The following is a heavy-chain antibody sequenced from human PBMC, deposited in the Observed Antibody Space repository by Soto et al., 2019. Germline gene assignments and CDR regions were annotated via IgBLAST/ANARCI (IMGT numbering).Heavy chain of an antibody. CDR1: GFIFNTYS. V-gene: IGHV3-48*01. Sequence: EVQLVESGGGLIQPGGSLRLSCAASGFIFNTYSMNWVRQAPGKGLEWVSDISGSSQTIFYADSVRGRFTISRDNANNSTYLQMVSLRGEDTAVYYCARTLSWRRGPFDSWGQGTLVTVSS. J-gene: IGHJ4*02. CDR3: ARTLSWRRGPFDS. CDR2: ISGSSQTI. D-gene: IGHD2-15*01.